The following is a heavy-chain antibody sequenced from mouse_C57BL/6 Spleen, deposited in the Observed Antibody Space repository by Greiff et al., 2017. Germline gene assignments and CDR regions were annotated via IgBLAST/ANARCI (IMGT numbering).Heavy chain of an antibody. V-gene: IGHV1-9*01. CDR2: ILPGSGST. J-gene: IGHJ3*01. Sequence: VQRVESGAELMKPGASVKLSCKATGYTFTGYWIEWVKQRPGHGLEWIGDILPGSGSTNYNEKFKGKATFTADTSSNTAYMQLSSLTTEDSAIYYCARGSENWPRSGFAYWGQGTLVTVSA. CDR3: ARGSENWPRSGFAY. CDR1: GYTFTGYW. D-gene: IGHD3-2*02.